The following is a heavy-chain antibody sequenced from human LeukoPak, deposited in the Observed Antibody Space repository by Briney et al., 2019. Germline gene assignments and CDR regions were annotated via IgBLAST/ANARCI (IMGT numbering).Heavy chain of an antibody. V-gene: IGHV6-1*01. J-gene: IGHJ4*02. CDR3: ARDSLGASFDY. CDR2: TNYRSKCYN. Sequence: SQTLSLTCAISGDSVSSNSAAWNWIRQSPSIGLEWLGWTNYRSKCYNDYEVSLKSRLTTNPDTYKNQFSLRLNSVTPEDTAVYYCARDSLGASFDYWGQGTLVTVSS. CDR1: GDSVSSNSAA. D-gene: IGHD7-27*01.